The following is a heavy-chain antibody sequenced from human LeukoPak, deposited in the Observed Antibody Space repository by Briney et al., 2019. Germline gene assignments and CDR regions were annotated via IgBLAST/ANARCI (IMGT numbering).Heavy chain of an antibody. CDR2: ISSNWGST. CDR1: GVTFSSYA. J-gene: IGHJ4*02. CDR3: VKGYDSSGYYPYYFDY. Sequence: PGGSLRLSCSASGVTFSSYAMHWVRLAPGEGLEYVSVISSNWGSTYYADSVKDRFTISRDNSKNTLYLQMSSLRAEDTAVYYCVKGYDSSGYYPYYFDYWGQGTLVTVSS. V-gene: IGHV3-64D*06. D-gene: IGHD3-22*01.